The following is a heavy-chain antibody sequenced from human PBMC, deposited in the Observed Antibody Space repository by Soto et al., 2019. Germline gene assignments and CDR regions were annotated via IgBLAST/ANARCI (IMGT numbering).Heavy chain of an antibody. D-gene: IGHD3-10*01. CDR3: ARDSTPSITMVRGVIRPPSSMDV. Sequence: SETLSLTCTVSGGSISSGGYYWSWIRQHPGKGLEWIGYIYYSGSTYYNPSLKSRVTISVDTSKNQFSLKLSSVTAADTAVYYCARDSTPSITMVRGVIRPPSSMDVWGQGTTVTVSS. CDR1: GGSISSGGYY. J-gene: IGHJ6*02. V-gene: IGHV4-31*03. CDR2: IYYSGST.